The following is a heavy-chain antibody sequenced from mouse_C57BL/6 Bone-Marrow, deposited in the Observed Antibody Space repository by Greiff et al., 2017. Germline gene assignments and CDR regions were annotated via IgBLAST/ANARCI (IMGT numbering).Heavy chain of an antibody. CDR2: IYPRSGNT. Sequence: VQLQQSGAELARPGASVKLSCKASGYTFTSYGISWVKQRTGQGLEWIGEIYPRSGNTYYTEKFKGKATLTADKSSSTAYMELRSLTSEDSAVYFCARSRRDSSGYGFAYWGQGTLVTVSA. D-gene: IGHD3-2*02. J-gene: IGHJ3*01. CDR3: ARSRRDSSGYGFAY. V-gene: IGHV1-81*01. CDR1: GYTFTSYG.